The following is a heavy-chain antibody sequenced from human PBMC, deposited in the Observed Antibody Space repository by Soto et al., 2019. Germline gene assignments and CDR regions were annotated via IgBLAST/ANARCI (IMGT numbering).Heavy chain of an antibody. V-gene: IGHV1-3*01. D-gene: IGHD1-1*01. CDR3: ARDLDAYNSTGY. CDR1: GYIFTSLA. Sequence: GASVKVSCKASGYIFTSLAMHWVRQAPGQRLEWMGWINPGNGNTKYSQSFQGRVTFTRDTSASTAYMELSSLRSEDTAVYYCARDLDAYNSTGYWGQGTLVTVSS. J-gene: IGHJ4*02. CDR2: INPGNGNT.